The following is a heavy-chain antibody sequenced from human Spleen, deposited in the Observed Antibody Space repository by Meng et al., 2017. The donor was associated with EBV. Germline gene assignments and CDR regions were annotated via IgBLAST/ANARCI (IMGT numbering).Heavy chain of an antibody. Sequence: QITLKDSGPTLVKPTQTLTLTCTFSGFSLSTRGVGVGWIRQPPGKALEWLALIYWDDDTRYSPSLKSRLTITKDTSKNQVVLTMTNMDPVDTATYYCAHIIVARPFDSWGQGTLVTVSS. J-gene: IGHJ4*02. CDR3: AHIIVARPFDS. D-gene: IGHD6-6*01. V-gene: IGHV2-5*02. CDR2: IYWDDDT. CDR1: GFSLSTRGVG.